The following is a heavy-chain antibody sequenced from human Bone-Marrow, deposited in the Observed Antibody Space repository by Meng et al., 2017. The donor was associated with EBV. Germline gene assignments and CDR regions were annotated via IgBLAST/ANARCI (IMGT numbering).Heavy chain of an antibody. D-gene: IGHD5-18*01. Sequence: EVQLLESGGGLVQHGGSLRRPCAASGFTCSSYAMSWVRQAPGKGLEWVSGNSGSGGSTYYADSVKGRFTISRDNSKNTLYLQMNSLRAEDTAVYYCAKSELWSDPFDYWGQGPLVTVSS. CDR1: GFTCSSYA. CDR3: AKSELWSDPFDY. V-gene: IGHV3-23*01. CDR2: NSGSGGST. J-gene: IGHJ4*02.